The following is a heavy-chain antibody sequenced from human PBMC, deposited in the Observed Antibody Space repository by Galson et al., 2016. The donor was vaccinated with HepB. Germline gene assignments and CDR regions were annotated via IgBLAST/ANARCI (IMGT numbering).Heavy chain of an antibody. CDR2: IYPGDSDT. V-gene: IGHV5-51*01. CDR3: ARQVGATHDH. CDR1: GYSFAKYW. D-gene: IGHD1-26*01. J-gene: IGHJ4*02. Sequence: QSGAEVKKPGESLKISCQGSGYSFAKYWIVWVRQMPGKGLEWMGIIYPGDSDTTYSPSFQGQVTISADKSISTAYLQWSGLKASDTAMYYCARQVGATHDHWGQGTLVTVSS.